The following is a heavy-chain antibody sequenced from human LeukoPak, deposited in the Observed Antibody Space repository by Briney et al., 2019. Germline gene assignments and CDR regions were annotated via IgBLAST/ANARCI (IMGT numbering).Heavy chain of an antibody. CDR1: GFTFSSYA. CDR3: ARGGGSYENYFDY. V-gene: IGHV3-30*04. J-gene: IGHJ4*02. Sequence: GGSLRLSCAASGFTFSSYAMHWVRQAPGKGLEWVAVISYDGSNKYYADSVKGRFTISRDNSKNTLYLQMNSLRAEDTAVYYCARGGGSYENYFDYWGQGTLVTVSS. CDR2: ISYDGSNK. D-gene: IGHD1-26*01.